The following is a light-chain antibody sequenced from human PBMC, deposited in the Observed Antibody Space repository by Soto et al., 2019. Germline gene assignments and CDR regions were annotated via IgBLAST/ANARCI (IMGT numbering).Light chain of an antibody. CDR3: SSYPSHSTLEGV. Sequence: QSALTQPASVSGSPGQTITISCTGTSSDVGGYTYVSWYQQHPGKAPKLMIYDVGNRPSGVSNRVSGPKSANPASLTISGLQAEDKADYYCSSYPSHSTLEGVFGAGTLLTVL. V-gene: IGLV2-14*01. J-gene: IGLJ2*01. CDR1: SSDVGGYTY. CDR2: DVG.